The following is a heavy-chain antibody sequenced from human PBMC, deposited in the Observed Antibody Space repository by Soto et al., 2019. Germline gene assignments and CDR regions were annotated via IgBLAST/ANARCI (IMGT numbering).Heavy chain of an antibody. J-gene: IGHJ4*02. CDR2: IDWDDHK. CDR1: GFSLTTHGMC. Sequence: ESGPTLVNPTQTLTLTCTFSGFSLTTHGMCVSWIRRPQGKALEWLALIDWDDHKFYGTSLKTGLTIFKDTSRNQVILTMTNVDPVDTATYFCARTLGHYYGSGTYYKEFDNWGRGTLVTVSS. V-gene: IGHV2-70*01. D-gene: IGHD3-10*01. CDR3: ARTLGHYYGSGTYYKEFDN.